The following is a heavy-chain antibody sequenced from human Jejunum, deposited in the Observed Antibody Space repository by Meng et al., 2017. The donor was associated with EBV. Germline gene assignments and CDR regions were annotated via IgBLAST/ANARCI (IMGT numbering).Heavy chain of an antibody. CDR3: AHKGSGSYPLDY. CDR2: IYWDDSR. Sequence: QTPLKEPAPTLVKPTQTLTLTCTFSGFSLTTNGVGVGWIRQPPGKALEWLAVIYWDDSRLYSPSLNSRLTITKDTSKSQVVLTMTDMDPVDTATYYCAHKGSGSYPLDYWGQGTLVTVSS. CDR1: GFSLTTNGVG. J-gene: IGHJ4*02. D-gene: IGHD1-26*01. V-gene: IGHV2-5*02.